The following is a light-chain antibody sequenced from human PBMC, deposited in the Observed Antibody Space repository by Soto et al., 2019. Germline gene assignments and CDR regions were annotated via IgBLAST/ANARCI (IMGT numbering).Light chain of an antibody. Sequence: IQVTQSPSSLSASVGDRVTVTCRASQSISGYLNWYQQKPGKAPKLLIYAAASLQSGVPSRFRGSGSGTDFTLTITTLQPEDFATYYCQQSYSTPYTFGQGTKLEIK. CDR2: AAA. CDR1: QSISGY. CDR3: QQSYSTPYT. V-gene: IGKV1-39*01. J-gene: IGKJ2*01.